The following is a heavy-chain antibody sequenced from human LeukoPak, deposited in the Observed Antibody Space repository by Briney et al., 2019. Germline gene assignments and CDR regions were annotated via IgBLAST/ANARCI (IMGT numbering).Heavy chain of an antibody. D-gene: IGHD6-13*01. CDR2: INHSGST. V-gene: IGHV4-34*01. CDR1: GGSFSGYY. J-gene: IGHJ6*03. Sequence: SETLSLTCAVYGGSFSGYYWSWIRQPPGKGLEWIGEINHSGSTNYNPSLKSRVTISVDTSKNQFSLKLSPVTAADMAVYYCARGKYSSSWPPHYVDVWGKGTTVTVSS. CDR3: ARGKYSSSWPPHYVDV.